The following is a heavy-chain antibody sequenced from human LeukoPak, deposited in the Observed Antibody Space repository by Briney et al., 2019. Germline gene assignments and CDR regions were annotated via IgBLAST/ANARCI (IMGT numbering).Heavy chain of an antibody. D-gene: IGHD3-9*01. V-gene: IGHV3-66*01. CDR1: GFTVSDNY. CDR2: IYAAGGT. J-gene: IGHJ4*02. CDR3: GSSNLLTGYYFLNF. Sequence: GGSLRLSCAASGFTVSDNYMTWVRQAPGKGLEWVSLIYAAGGTYFADSVRGRFTISRDNSMNTVYLQMNNLGVDDTAVYYCGSSNLLTGYYFLNFWGQGTLVTVSS.